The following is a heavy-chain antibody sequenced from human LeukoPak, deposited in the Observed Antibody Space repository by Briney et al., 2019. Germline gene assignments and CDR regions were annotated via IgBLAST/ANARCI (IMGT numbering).Heavy chain of an antibody. V-gene: IGHV4-30-4*01. CDR3: ARGWQLSDYFDY. J-gene: IGHJ4*02. CDR1: GGSISSGDYY. Sequence: SETLSLTCTVSGGSISSGDYYWSWIRQPPGKGLEWIGYIYYSGSTYYNPSLKSRVTISKDTSKNQFSLKLSFVTAADTAVYFCARGWQLSDYFDYWGQGTLVTVSS. D-gene: IGHD4-23*01. CDR2: IYYSGST.